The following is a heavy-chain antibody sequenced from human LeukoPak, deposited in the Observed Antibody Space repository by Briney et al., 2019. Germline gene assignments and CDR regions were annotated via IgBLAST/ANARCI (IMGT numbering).Heavy chain of an antibody. V-gene: IGHV3-30-3*01. D-gene: IGHD4-17*01. Sequence: GGSLRLSCAASGFTFSNYAMHWVRQAPGKGLEWVAVISYDGSNKYYADSVKGRFTISRDNSKNTLYLQMNSLRAEDTAVYYCARDLITDYGDYSGFDYWGQGTLVTVSS. CDR3: ARDLITDYGDYSGFDY. CDR1: GFTFSNYA. J-gene: IGHJ4*02. CDR2: ISYDGSNK.